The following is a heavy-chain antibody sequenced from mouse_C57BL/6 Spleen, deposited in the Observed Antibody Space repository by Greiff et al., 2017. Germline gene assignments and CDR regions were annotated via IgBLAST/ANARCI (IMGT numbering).Heavy chain of an antibody. CDR1: GFSLTSYG. J-gene: IGHJ4*01. D-gene: IGHD1-1*01. CDR2: IWSGGST. Sequence: VQLQQSGPGLVQPSQSLSITCTVSGFSLTSYGVHWVRQSPGKGLEWLGVIWSGGSTDYNAAFMSRLSITKDNSKSQVFFKMNSLQADDTAIYYCAKNLNGSSYYAMDYWGQGTSVTVSS. V-gene: IGHV2-5*01. CDR3: AKNLNGSSYYAMDY.